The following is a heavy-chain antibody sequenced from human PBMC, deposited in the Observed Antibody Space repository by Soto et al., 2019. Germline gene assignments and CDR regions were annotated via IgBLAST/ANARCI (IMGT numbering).Heavy chain of an antibody. CDR1: GYTFTSYG. J-gene: IGHJ3*02. CDR2: ISAYNGNT. CDR3: ARVPDIVLMVYASGDSAFDI. V-gene: IGHV1-18*01. D-gene: IGHD2-8*01. Sequence: GASVKVSCKASGYTFTSYGISWVRQAPGQGLERMGWISAYNGNTNYAQKLQGRVTMTTDTSTSTAYMELRSLRSDDTAVYYCARVPDIVLMVYASGDSAFDIWGQGTMVTV.